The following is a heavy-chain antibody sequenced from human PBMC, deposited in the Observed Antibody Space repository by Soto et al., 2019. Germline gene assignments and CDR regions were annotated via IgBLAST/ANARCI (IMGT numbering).Heavy chain of an antibody. CDR1: GDSIIGTHW. V-gene: IGHV4-4*02. D-gene: IGHD6-13*01. CDR3: ARYSAASGTYYFDY. Sequence: PSETLSLTCAVSGDSIIGTHWWSWVRRPPGKGLEFIGETHHSRGTNYNPSLRSRVTMSLDKSKNQLSLILYSVTAADTGVYYCARYSAASGTYYFDYWGQGTLVPVSS. J-gene: IGHJ4*01. CDR2: THHSRGT.